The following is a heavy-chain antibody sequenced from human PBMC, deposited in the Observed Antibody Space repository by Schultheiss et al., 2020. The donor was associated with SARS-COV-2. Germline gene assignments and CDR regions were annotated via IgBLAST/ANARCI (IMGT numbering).Heavy chain of an antibody. V-gene: IGHV4-61*01. CDR2: INHSGST. J-gene: IGHJ3*02. CDR1: GGSVSSGSYY. Sequence: SETLSLTCTVSGGSVSSGSYYWSWIRQPPGKGLEWIGEINHSGSTNYNPSLKSRVTISVDRSKNQFSLKLSSVTAADTAVYYCARYNDEDAFDIWGQGTMVTVSS. D-gene: IGHD5-24*01. CDR3: ARYNDEDAFDI.